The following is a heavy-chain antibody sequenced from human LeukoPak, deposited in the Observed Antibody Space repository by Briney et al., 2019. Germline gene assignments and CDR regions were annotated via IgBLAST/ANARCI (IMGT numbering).Heavy chain of an antibody. CDR3: ARDRSARRRSMIPFDY. J-gene: IGHJ4*02. Sequence: PGGSLRLSCAASGFTFISYSMSWVRQAPGKGLEWVSSISSSSSYIYYADSVKGRFTIYRDNAKNSLYMQMTSQKAEDTAVYYCARDRSARRRSMIPFDYWGQGSLVTVSS. CDR1: GFTFISYS. V-gene: IGHV3-21*01. CDR2: ISSSSSYI. D-gene: IGHD3-22*01.